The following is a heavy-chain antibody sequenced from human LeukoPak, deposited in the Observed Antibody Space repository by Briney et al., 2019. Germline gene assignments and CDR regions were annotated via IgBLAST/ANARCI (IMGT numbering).Heavy chain of an antibody. J-gene: IGHJ4*02. D-gene: IGHD1-1*01. CDR3: ASPGPPVTTWDFDY. CDR2: IKQDGSEK. Sequence: TGGSLRLSCAASGFTFSTYWMSWVRQAPGKGLEWVANIKQDGSEKYYVDSVKGRFTISRDNAKNSLYLQMNSLRAEDTAVYYCASPGPPVTTWDFDYWGQGTLVTVSS. V-gene: IGHV3-7*01. CDR1: GFTFSTYW.